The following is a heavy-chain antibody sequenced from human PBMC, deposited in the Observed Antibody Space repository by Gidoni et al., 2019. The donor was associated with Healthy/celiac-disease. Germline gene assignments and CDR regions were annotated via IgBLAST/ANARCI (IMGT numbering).Heavy chain of an antibody. CDR3: ARDYCQREGYCSGGSFLI. Sequence: QVQLVQSGAEVKKPGASVKVSCKASGYTFTGYYMHWVRQAPGQGLEWMGWINPNSCGTNYAQKFQGKVTMTRDTSISTAYMELSRLRSDDTAVYYCARDYCQREGYCSGGSFLIWGQGTLVTVSS. CDR2: INPNSCGT. V-gene: IGHV1-2*02. CDR1: GYTFTGYY. J-gene: IGHJ4*02. D-gene: IGHD2-15*01.